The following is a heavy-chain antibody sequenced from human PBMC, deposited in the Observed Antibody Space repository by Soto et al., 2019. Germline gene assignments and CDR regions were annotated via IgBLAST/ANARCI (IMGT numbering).Heavy chain of an antibody. J-gene: IGHJ3*01. CDR2: IGGTDGDSDGVS. D-gene: IGHD2-8*02. CDR1: GFILNNYA. V-gene: IGHV3-23*01. Sequence: VQLLESGGDLVQPGGSLRLSCVASGFILNNYAMSCVRQAPGKGLEWVSTIGGTDGDSDGVSWYEDSVKGRFTISRDSSANSLFWNMDNLRADDSALYYDVKSGRNWWAFDCWGQWTTVVVSS. CDR3: VKSGRNWWAFDC.